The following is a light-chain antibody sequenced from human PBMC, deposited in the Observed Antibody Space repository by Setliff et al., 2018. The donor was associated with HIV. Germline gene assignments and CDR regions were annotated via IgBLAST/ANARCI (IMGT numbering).Light chain of an antibody. CDR3: SSYTNSGTL. CDR1: SSDIGANNY. CDR2: DVI. Sequence: SVLTQPASVSGSPGQSITISCTGTSSDIGANNYVSWYQQHPDTAPKPILYDVIKRPSGISNRFSGSKSGNTASLTISGLQAEDEADYYCSSYTNSGTLIGGGTKVTVL. V-gene: IGLV2-14*03. J-gene: IGLJ2*01.